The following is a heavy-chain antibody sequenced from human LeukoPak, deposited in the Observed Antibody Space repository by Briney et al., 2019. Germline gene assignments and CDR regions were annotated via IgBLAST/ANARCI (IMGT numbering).Heavy chain of an antibody. Sequence: SETLSLTCTVSGYSISSDYYWAWIRQPPGKGLEWIGSIYHSGSTYYNPSLKSRVTISVDTSKSQFSLKLSSVTAADTAVYYCARGVIKNYYDSSGYWGRNGYYYYMDVWGKGTTVTVSS. J-gene: IGHJ6*03. D-gene: IGHD3-22*01. V-gene: IGHV4-38-2*02. CDR3: ARGVIKNYYDSSGYWGRNGYYYYMDV. CDR2: IYHSGST. CDR1: GYSISSDYY.